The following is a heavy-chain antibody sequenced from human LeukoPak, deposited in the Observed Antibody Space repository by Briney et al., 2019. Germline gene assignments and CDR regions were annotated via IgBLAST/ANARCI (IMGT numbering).Heavy chain of an antibody. CDR2: ISAYNGNT. Sequence: ASVKVSCTASGYTFTSYGISWVRQAPGQGLEWMGWISAYNGNTNYAQKFQDRVTMTTDTSTSTAYMELRSLRSDDTAVFYCARDYSRGLAGYWGQGTLVTVSS. CDR1: GYTFTSYG. D-gene: IGHD4-11*01. V-gene: IGHV1-18*01. J-gene: IGHJ4*02. CDR3: ARDYSRGLAGY.